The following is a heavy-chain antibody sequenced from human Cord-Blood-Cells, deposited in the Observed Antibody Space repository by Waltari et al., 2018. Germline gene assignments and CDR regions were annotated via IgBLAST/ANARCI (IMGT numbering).Heavy chain of an antibody. CDR1: GFTFTSSA. V-gene: IGHV1-58*01. CDR3: AAVGFCSSTSCPRGYSYDYYFDY. CDR2: IVVGSGNT. J-gene: IGHJ4*02. Sequence: QMQLVQSGPEVKKPGTSVKVSCKASGFTFTSSAVQWLRQARGHRLEWIGWIVVGSGNTNYAQKFQERVTITRDMSTSTAYMELSSLRSEDTAVYYCAAVGFCSSTSCPRGYSYDYYFDYWGQGTLVTVSS. D-gene: IGHD2-2*01.